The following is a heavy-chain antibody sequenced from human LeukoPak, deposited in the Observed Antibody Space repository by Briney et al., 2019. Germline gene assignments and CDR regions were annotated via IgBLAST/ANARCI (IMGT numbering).Heavy chain of an antibody. D-gene: IGHD2/OR15-2a*01. Sequence: PGGSLRLSCAASGFSFSNYAMSWVRQAPARGPEWVSSIRGGGDTFSSDSAKDRLTISRDDYTNTMYLQQNNIRSEEEAIYYCSKPNWVSNAAAVTWGQGA. CDR1: GFSFSNYA. CDR3: SKPNWVSNAAAVT. V-gene: IGHV3-23*01. CDR2: IRGGGDT. J-gene: IGHJ4*02.